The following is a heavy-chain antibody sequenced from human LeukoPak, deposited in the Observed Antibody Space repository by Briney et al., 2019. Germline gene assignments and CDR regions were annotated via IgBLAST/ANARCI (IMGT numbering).Heavy chain of an antibody. D-gene: IGHD3-3*02. J-gene: IGHJ4*02. CDR2: IYYSETEST. Sequence: PSETLSLTCTVSGDSISGYYWSWIRQPPGKGLQWIGFIYYSETESTNYNPSLKSRVTISVDTSKNQLSLKVTSVTAADTAVYYCARHADGHPFLNWGQGTLVTVSS. CDR1: GDSISGYY. V-gene: IGHV4-59*08. CDR3: ARHADGHPFLN.